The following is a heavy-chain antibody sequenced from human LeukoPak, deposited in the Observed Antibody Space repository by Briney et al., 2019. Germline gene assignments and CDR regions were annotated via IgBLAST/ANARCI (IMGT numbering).Heavy chain of an antibody. Sequence: PGGSLRLSCAASGFTFSSYGMHWVRQAPGKGLEWVAVIWYDGSNKYYADSVKGRFTISRDNSKNTLYLQMNSLRAEDTAVYYCARGVFSRGMDVWGQGTTVTVSS. D-gene: IGHD2/OR15-2a*01. J-gene: IGHJ6*02. V-gene: IGHV3-33*08. CDR1: GFTFSSYG. CDR3: ARGVFSRGMDV. CDR2: IWYDGSNK.